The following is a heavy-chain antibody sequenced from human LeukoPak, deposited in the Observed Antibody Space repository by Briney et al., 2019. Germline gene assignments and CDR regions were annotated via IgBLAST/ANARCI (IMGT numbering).Heavy chain of an antibody. Sequence: SETLSLTCAVSGGSISSGDYSWSWIRQPPGKGLECIGYIYHSGSTFYNPSLRSRVTMSVDRSRNQFSLNLSSVTAADTAVYYCARDGYSYARGWFDPWGQGTLVTVSS. CDR1: GGSISSGDYS. CDR3: ARDGYSYARGWFDP. J-gene: IGHJ5*02. CDR2: IYHSGST. D-gene: IGHD5-18*01. V-gene: IGHV4-30-2*01.